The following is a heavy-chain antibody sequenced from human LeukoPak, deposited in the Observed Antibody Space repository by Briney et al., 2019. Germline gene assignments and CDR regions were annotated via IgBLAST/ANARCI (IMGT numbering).Heavy chain of an antibody. V-gene: IGHV4-34*01. J-gene: IGHJ2*01. CDR3: ARVFYDSSGYYWYWYFDL. CDR1: GGSFSGYY. D-gene: IGHD3-22*01. CDR2: INHSGST. Sequence: SETLSLTCAVCGGSFSGYYWSWIRQPPGKGLEWIGEINHSGSTNYNPSLKSRVTISVDTSKNQFSLKLSSVTAADTAVYYCARVFYDSSGYYWYWYFDLWGRGTLVTVSS.